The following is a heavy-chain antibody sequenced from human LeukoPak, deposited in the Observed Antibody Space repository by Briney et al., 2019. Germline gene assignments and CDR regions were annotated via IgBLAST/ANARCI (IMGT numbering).Heavy chain of an antibody. CDR3: TRGGGDFFGSGPGDL. V-gene: IGHV3-21*01. CDR2: ISGSGFNI. J-gene: IGHJ2*01. D-gene: IGHD3-10*01. Sequence: GGSLTLSCAASGFTFSSYTMDWVRQAPGKGLEWVACISGSGFNIYYADSMTGRFTISRDNAKNSPYLQMNSLRAEDTAVYYCTRGGGDFFGSGPGDLWGRGSLVTVSS. CDR1: GFTFSSYT.